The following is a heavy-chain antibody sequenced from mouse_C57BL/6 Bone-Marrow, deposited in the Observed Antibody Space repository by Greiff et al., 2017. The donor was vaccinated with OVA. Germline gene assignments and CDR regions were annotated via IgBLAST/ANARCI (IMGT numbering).Heavy chain of an antibody. Sequence: QVQLKQPGAELVKPGASVKLSCKASGYTFTSYWMHWVKQRPGRGLEWIGRIDPNSGGTKYNEKFKSKATLTVDKPSSTAYMQLSSLTSEDSAVYYCAREGRWLPTLFAYWGQGTLVTVSA. CDR3: AREGRWLPTLFAY. CDR2: IDPNSGGT. D-gene: IGHD2-3*01. V-gene: IGHV1-72*01. CDR1: GYTFTSYW. J-gene: IGHJ3*01.